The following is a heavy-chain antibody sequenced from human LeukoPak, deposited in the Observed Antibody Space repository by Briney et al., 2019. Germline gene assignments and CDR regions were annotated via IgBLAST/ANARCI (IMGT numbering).Heavy chain of an antibody. CDR3: ARSGGLAAALYYFDY. Sequence: PGGSLRLSCAASGFTFSSYSMNWVRQAPGKGLEWVSSISSSSSYIYYADSVKGRFTISRDNSKNTLYLQMNSLRAEDTAVYYCARSGGLAAALYYFDYWGQGTLVTVSS. CDR1: GFTFSSYS. V-gene: IGHV3-21*01. CDR2: ISSSSSYI. D-gene: IGHD6-13*01. J-gene: IGHJ4*02.